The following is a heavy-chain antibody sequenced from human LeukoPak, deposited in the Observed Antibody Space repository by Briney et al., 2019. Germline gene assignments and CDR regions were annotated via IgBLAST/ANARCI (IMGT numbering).Heavy chain of an antibody. CDR1: GFTFSSNW. CDR2: INGDGSTT. D-gene: IGHD5-12*01. J-gene: IGHJ4*02. CDR3: ARDETPTNGYDSYDF. Sequence: GGSLRLSCAASGFTFSSNWMHWVRQAPGKGLVWVSRINGDGSTTNYADSVKGRSTIFRDNAKNTLCLQMNSLRAEDTAVYYCARDETPTNGYDSYDFWGQGTLVTVST. V-gene: IGHV3-74*01.